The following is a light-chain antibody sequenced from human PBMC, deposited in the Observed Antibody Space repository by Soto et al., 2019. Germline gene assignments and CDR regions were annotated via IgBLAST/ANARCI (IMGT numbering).Light chain of an antibody. V-gene: IGKV1-5*03. Sequence: VQMTQSPSTLSASVGDRVTITCRASQSISSWLAWYQQKPGKAPKLLIYKASSLEGGVPSRFSGSGSGTEFTLTITSLLPDDFATYFCQQYSSYSLPTFGGGTKVDI. CDR1: QSISSW. J-gene: IGKJ4*01. CDR3: QQYSSYSLPT. CDR2: KAS.